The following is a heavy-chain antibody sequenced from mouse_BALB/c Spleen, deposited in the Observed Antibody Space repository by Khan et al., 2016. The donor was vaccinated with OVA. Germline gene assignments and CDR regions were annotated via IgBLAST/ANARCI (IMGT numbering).Heavy chain of an antibody. Sequence: VQLQQSGPGLVKPSQSLSLTCTVTAYSITSGYAWNWIRQFPGNKLEWMGYISYSGVTSYTPSLKSRISITRDTSKNQFFLQLNSVTTEDTATYYCARGNYYGYYFDYWGQGTTLTVSS. CDR1: AYSITSGYA. CDR3: ARGNYYGYYFDY. J-gene: IGHJ2*01. V-gene: IGHV3-2*02. CDR2: ISYSGVT. D-gene: IGHD1-1*01.